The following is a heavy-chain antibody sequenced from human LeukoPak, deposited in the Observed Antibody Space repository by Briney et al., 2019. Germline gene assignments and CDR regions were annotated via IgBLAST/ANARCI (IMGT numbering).Heavy chain of an antibody. CDR2: IYYSGST. D-gene: IGHD6-19*01. CDR3: ARDSSGWSYYYYGMDV. Sequence: PSETLSLTCTVSGGSISSSSYYWGWIRQPPGKGLEWIGSIYYSGSTNYNPSLKSRVTISVDTSKNQFSLKLSSVTAADTAVYYCARDSSGWSYYYYGMDVWGQGTTVTVSS. J-gene: IGHJ6*02. V-gene: IGHV4-39*07. CDR1: GGSISSSSYY.